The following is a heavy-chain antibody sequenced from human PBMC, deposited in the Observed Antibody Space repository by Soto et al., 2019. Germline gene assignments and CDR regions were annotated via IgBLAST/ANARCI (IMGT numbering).Heavy chain of an antibody. CDR2: ISGSGGST. Sequence: PGGSLRLSCAASGFTFSSYAMSWVRQAPGKGLEWVSAISGSGGSTYYADSVKGRFTISRDNSKNTLYLQMNSLRAEDTAVYYCAKGFLDWLGWNYGMDVCGQGTTVTDSS. V-gene: IGHV3-23*01. D-gene: IGHD3-3*01. CDR3: AKGFLDWLGWNYGMDV. CDR1: GFTFSSYA. J-gene: IGHJ6*02.